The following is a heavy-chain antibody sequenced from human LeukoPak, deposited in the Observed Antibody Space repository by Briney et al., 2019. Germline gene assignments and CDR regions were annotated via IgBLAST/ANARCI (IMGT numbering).Heavy chain of an antibody. D-gene: IGHD3-22*01. J-gene: IGHJ3*02. CDR3: ARGQTPYYYDSSGPDAFDI. V-gene: IGHV3-21*01. CDR1: GFTFSTYA. Sequence: PGGSLRLSCAASGFTFSTYAISWIRQAPGKGLEWVSCISSTSNYIFYADSVRGRFTISRDNAKNSLYLQMDSLRAEDTAVYYCARGQTPYYYDSSGPDAFDIWGQGTMVTVSS. CDR2: ISSTSNYI.